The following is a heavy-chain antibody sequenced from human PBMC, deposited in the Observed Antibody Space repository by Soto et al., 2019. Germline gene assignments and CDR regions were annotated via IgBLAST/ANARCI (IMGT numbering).Heavy chain of an antibody. CDR1: GFAFSSYA. D-gene: IGHD3-22*01. CDR3: AEDRHGWLFDS. V-gene: IGHV3-23*01. J-gene: IGHJ4*02. Sequence: PGGSLRLSCAASGFAFSSYAMSWVRQAPGKGLEWVSAISASGGSTYYADSVKGRFTISRDNSKNTLYLQMNSLRAEDTAVFYCAEDRHGWLFDSWGQGTLVTVSS. CDR2: ISASGGST.